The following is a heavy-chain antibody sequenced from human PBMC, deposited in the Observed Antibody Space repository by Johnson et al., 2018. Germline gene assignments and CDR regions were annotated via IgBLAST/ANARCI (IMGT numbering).Heavy chain of an antibody. V-gene: IGHV3-7*01. J-gene: IGHJ6*02. CDR2: IKQDGSEK. D-gene: IGHD3-16*01. CDR3: ARAGGRNAYYYCAMDG. Sequence: VQLVESGGGLVQPGGSLRLSCAASGFTFTNYWMSWVRQAPGKGLEWVANIKQDGSEKYYVDSVKGRFTISRDNAKNSLYLQMNSLRAEDTAVYYCARAGGRNAYYYCAMDGWGQGTTVTVSS. CDR1: GFTFTNYW.